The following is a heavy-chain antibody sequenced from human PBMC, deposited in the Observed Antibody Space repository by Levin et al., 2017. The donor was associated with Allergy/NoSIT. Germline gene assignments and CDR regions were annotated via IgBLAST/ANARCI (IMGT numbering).Heavy chain of an antibody. Sequence: SLKISCAASGFTFDDYAMHWVRQAPGKGLEWVSGISWNSGYIGYADSVKGRFTISRDNAKNSLYLQMNSLRAEDTALYYCAKDLTGGYYSGGSDYWGQGTLVTVSS. CDR3: AKDLTGGYYSGGSDY. CDR1: GFTFDDYA. CDR2: ISWNSGYI. V-gene: IGHV3-9*01. J-gene: IGHJ4*02. D-gene: IGHD3-22*01.